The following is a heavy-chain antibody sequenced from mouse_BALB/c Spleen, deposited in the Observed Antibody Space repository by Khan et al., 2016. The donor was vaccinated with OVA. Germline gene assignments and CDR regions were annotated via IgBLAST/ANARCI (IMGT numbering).Heavy chain of an antibody. V-gene: IGHV3-2*02. CDR3: ARVYGGDFDY. Sequence: EVKLQVSGPGLVKPSQSLSLTCTVTGYSITSDYAWNWFRQFPGNKLEWMGYISYSGNTNYNPSLKSRISITRDTSKNQFFLQLNSVTTETTATYYCARVYGGDFDYWGQGTTLTVSS. CDR2: ISYSGNT. J-gene: IGHJ2*01. D-gene: IGHD2-10*02. CDR1: GYSITSDYA.